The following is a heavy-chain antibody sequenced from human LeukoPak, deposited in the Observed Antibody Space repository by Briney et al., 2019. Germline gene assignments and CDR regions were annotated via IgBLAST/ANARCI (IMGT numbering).Heavy chain of an antibody. D-gene: IGHD2-8*02. Sequence: GGSLRLSCAASGLTFSSYSMNWVRQAPGKGLEWVSSISSSSSYIYYADSVRGRFTISRDNSKSTLSLQMNSLRAEDTAINYCATYRQVLLPFESWGQGTLVTVSS. V-gene: IGHV3-21*04. J-gene: IGHJ4*02. CDR3: ATYRQVLLPFES. CDR2: ISSSSSYI. CDR1: GLTFSSYS.